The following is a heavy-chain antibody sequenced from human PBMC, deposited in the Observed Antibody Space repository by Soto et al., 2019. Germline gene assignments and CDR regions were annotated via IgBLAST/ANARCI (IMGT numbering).Heavy chain of an antibody. CDR2: VSHDGRNT. Sequence: VQLVESGGGVVQPGRSLRLSCAASGFTFSDYAMHWVCQAPGKGLEWVAVVSHDGRNTHYADSVKGRFTISRDSSKNTVSLEMTSLRAEDMAVYYCAKGGRQWLVTSDFNYWGQGALVTVSS. D-gene: IGHD6-19*01. J-gene: IGHJ4*02. V-gene: IGHV3-30*18. CDR1: GFTFSDYA. CDR3: AKGGRQWLVTSDFNY.